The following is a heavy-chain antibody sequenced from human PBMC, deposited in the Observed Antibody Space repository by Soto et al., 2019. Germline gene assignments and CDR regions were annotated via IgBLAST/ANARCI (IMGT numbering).Heavy chain of an antibody. Sequence: EVQLLESGGGLVQPGGSLRLSCAASGFTFSSYAMSWVCQAPGKGLAWVSGISVSGGSTYYADSVKGRFTISRDNSKNTLYLQMNSLRAEDTAVYYCASNTRYDPPDYWGQGTLVTVSS. CDR1: GFTFSSYA. CDR2: ISVSGGST. J-gene: IGHJ4*02. CDR3: ASNTRYDPPDY. V-gene: IGHV3-23*01. D-gene: IGHD3-16*01.